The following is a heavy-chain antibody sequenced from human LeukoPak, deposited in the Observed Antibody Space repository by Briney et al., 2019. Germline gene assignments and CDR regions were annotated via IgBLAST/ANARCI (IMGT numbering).Heavy chain of an antibody. V-gene: IGHV3-21*01. D-gene: IGHD2-21*01. Sequence: GRSLRLSCAASGFTFSSYSMNWVRQAPGKGLEWVSSISSSSSYIYYADSVKGRFTISRDNAKNSLYLQMNSLRAEDTAVYYCARGIDGAGAFDIWGQGTMVTVSS. J-gene: IGHJ3*02. CDR2: ISSSSSYI. CDR3: ARGIDGAGAFDI. CDR1: GFTFSSYS.